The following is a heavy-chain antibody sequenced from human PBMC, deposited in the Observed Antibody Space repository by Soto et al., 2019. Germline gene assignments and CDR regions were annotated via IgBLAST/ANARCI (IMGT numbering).Heavy chain of an antibody. CDR2: IWYDGSEK. V-gene: IGHV3-33*01. J-gene: IGHJ4*02. CDR3: ARDPAYYYDSSAAYSEVSLDY. D-gene: IGHD3-22*01. CDR1: GFTLSNYV. Sequence: QVQLVESGGGVVQPGRSLRLSCTATGFTLSNYVIHWVRQAPGKGLEWVAVIWYDGSEKYYADSLKGRLTISRANSKNTVSLQMDSLRAEATAVYYCARDPAYYYDSSAAYSEVSLDYWGQGTLVTVSS.